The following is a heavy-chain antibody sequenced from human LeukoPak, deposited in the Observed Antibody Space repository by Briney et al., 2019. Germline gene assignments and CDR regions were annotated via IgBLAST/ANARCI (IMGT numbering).Heavy chain of an antibody. CDR1: GFTFSSYW. J-gene: IGHJ5*02. CDR3: ERGVGGDSGFDP. CDR2: INSDVSST. Sequence: PGGSLRLSCAASGFTFSSYWMHWVRQAPGKGLVWVSRINSDVSSTTYADSVRGRFTISRDNAKNTLYLQMNSLRAADTAVYYWERGVGGDSGFDPGGQGPRVTVPS. D-gene: IGHD1-26*01. V-gene: IGHV3-74*01.